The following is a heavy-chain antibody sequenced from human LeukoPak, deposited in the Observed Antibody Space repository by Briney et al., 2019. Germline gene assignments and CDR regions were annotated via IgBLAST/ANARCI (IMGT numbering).Heavy chain of an antibody. CDR2: IDSSSNTI. CDR1: GFTFSSYT. D-gene: IGHD4-23*01. Sequence: PGGSLRLSCATSGFTFSSYTMNWVRQSPGKGLEWIAYIDSSSNTIYYADSVKGRFTISRDNAKNSLYLQMNSLRAEDTAVYYCARVGRPMTTVVTPDWYFDLWGRGTLVTVSS. CDR3: ARVGRPMTTVVTPDWYFDL. V-gene: IGHV3-48*04. J-gene: IGHJ2*01.